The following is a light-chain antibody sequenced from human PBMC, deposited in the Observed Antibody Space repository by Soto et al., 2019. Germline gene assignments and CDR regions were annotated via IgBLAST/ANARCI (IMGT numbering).Light chain of an antibody. J-gene: IGKJ2*01. CDR1: QSISSW. Sequence: DIQMTQSPSTLSASVGDRVTITYRASQSISSWLAWYQQKPGKAPKLLIFDASTLESGVPSRFSGGGSGTEFSLTISSLQPDDFATYYCHQYNSYSPTFGQGTKLENK. CDR3: HQYNSYSPT. V-gene: IGKV1-5*01. CDR2: DAS.